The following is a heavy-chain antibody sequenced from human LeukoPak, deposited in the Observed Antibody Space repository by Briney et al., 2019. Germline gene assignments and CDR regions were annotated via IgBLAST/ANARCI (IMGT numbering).Heavy chain of an antibody. Sequence: PGGSLRLSCAASGFTFSSYEMNWVRQAPGKGLEWVSYISSSGSTIYYADSVKGRFTISRDNAKNSLYLQMNSLRAEDTAVYYRARDRYYYDSSGYTNWGQGTLVTVSS. CDR1: GFTFSSYE. CDR3: ARDRYYYDSSGYTN. V-gene: IGHV3-48*03. J-gene: IGHJ4*02. D-gene: IGHD3-22*01. CDR2: ISSSGSTI.